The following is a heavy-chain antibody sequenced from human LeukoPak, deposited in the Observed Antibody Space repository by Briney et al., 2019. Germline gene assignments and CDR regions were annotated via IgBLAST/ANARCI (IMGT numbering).Heavy chain of an antibody. Sequence: PGGSLRLSCTASGFTFGDYAMSWVRQAPGKGLEWVSAISGSGGSTYYADSVKGRFTISRDNSKNTLYLQMNSLRAEDTAVYYCAKDLTEWELKPYYFDYWGQGTLVTVAS. CDR1: GFTFGDYA. D-gene: IGHD1-26*01. V-gene: IGHV3-23*01. CDR3: AKDLTEWELKPYYFDY. CDR2: ISGSGGST. J-gene: IGHJ4*02.